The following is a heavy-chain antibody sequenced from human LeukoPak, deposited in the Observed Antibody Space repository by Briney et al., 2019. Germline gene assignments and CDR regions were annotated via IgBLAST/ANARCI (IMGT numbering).Heavy chain of an antibody. V-gene: IGHV3-48*01. D-gene: IGHD5-12*01. CDR2: ISSSSSTI. Sequence: PGGSLRLSCAASGFTFSSYSMNRVRQAPGKGLEWVSYISSSSSTIYYADSVKGRFTISRDNAKNSLYLQMNSLRAEDTAVYYCARDWATYDAFDIWGQGTMVTVSS. J-gene: IGHJ3*02. CDR1: GFTFSSYS. CDR3: ARDWATYDAFDI.